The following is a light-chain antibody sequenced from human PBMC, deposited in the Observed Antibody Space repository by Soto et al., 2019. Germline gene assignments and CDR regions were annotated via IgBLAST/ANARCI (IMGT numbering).Light chain of an antibody. Sequence: EIVLTQSPGTMTFSXGERATLSYRVGESVSSGYLVWYKHKPXKGPRLLXYGSSTRATGIQARLSGSGSGKEFTLNISSLQSEDFAVYYCKQYNNWPPITFGQGTRLEIK. J-gene: IGKJ5*01. CDR2: GSS. CDR3: KQYNNWPPIT. CDR1: ESVSSGY. V-gene: IGKV3-15*01.